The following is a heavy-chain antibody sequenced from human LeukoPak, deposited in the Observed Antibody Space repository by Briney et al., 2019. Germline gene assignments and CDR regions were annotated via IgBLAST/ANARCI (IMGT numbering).Heavy chain of an antibody. J-gene: IGHJ4*02. V-gene: IGHV1-18*04. Sequence: ASVKVSCKASGYIFTGYYMHWVRQAPGQGLEWMGWISAYNGNTNYAQKLQGRVTMTTDTSTSTAYMELRSLRSDDTAVYYCARDRPNYYFDYWGQGTLVTVSS. CDR2: ISAYNGNT. CDR1: GYIFTGYY. CDR3: ARDRPNYYFDY.